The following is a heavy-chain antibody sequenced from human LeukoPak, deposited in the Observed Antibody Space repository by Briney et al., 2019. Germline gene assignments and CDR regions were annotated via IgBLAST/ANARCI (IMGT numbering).Heavy chain of an antibody. J-gene: IGHJ4*02. V-gene: IGHV3-21*01. Sequence: PGGSLRLSCAASGFTFSSYSMNWVRQAPGKGLEWVSSISSSSGYIYYADSVKGRFTISRDNAKNSLYLQMNSLRAEDTAVYYCATIAVAGTTNDYWGQGTLVTVSS. CDR1: GFTFSSYS. CDR3: ATIAVAGTTNDY. CDR2: ISSSSGYI. D-gene: IGHD6-19*01.